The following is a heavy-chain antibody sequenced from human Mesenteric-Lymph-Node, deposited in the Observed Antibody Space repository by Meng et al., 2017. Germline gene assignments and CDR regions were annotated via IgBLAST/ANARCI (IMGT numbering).Heavy chain of an antibody. J-gene: IGHJ2*01. Sequence: GESLKISCAASGFTFTNYAMTWVRRAPGKGLEWVSGISGSGSNTYYADSVEGRFTVSRDNSKNTLYLQMNSLRVDDTAVYYCAREFVFDSSDYREYWYFDLWGHGTLVTVSS. CDR1: GFTFTNYA. CDR2: ISGSGSNT. CDR3: AREFVFDSSDYREYWYFDL. V-gene: IGHV3-23*01. D-gene: IGHD4-11*01.